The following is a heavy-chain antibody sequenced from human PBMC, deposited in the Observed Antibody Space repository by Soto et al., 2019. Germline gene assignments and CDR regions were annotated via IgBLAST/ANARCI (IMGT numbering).Heavy chain of an antibody. D-gene: IGHD6-6*01. CDR2: IIPIFGTA. CDR1: GGTFSSYA. CDR3: ASPYSSSSGYRSRSYYYYGMDV. J-gene: IGHJ6*02. Sequence: QVQLVQSGAEVQKPGSSVKVSCKASGGTFSSYAISWVRQAPGQGLEWMGGIIPIFGTANYAQKFQGRVTITVDGSTSTAYMELSSLRSEDTAVYYCASPYSSSSGYRSRSYYYYGMDVWGQGTTVTVSS. V-gene: IGHV1-69*01.